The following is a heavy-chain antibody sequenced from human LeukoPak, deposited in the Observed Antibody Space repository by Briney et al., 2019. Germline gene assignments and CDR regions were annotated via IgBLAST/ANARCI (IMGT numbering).Heavy chain of an antibody. CDR1: GFIFSSYA. J-gene: IGHJ4*02. V-gene: IGHV3-30-3*01. D-gene: IGHD2-2*01. Sequence: GRSLRLSCEATGFIFSSYAMHWVRQAPGKGLERLTVISDDGSNTYYADSVKGRFTISRDNSKNTVYLQMSSLKTEDTAVYFCARERDVGYCSSFTCHAPAYWGQGSLVTVSS. CDR2: ISDDGSNT. CDR3: ARERDVGYCSSFTCHAPAY.